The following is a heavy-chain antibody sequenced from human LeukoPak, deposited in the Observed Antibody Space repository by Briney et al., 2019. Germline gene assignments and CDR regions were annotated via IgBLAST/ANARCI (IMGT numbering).Heavy chain of an antibody. V-gene: IGHV1-2*02. J-gene: IGHJ3*02. D-gene: IGHD2-2*01. CDR3: AHYCSSTSCYSDAFDI. Sequence: ASVKVSCKASGYTFTGYYIHWVRQAPGQGLEWMGWINPNSGGTNYAQKFQGRVTMTRDTSISTAYMELSRLRSDDTAVYYCAHYCSSTSCYSDAFDIWGQGTMVTVSS. CDR1: GYTFTGYY. CDR2: INPNSGGT.